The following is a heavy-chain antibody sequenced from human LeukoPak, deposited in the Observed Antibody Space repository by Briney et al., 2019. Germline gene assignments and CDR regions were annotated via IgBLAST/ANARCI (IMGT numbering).Heavy chain of an antibody. CDR2: IYYSGST. Sequence: PSETLSLTCTVSGGSISSSSYYWGWIRQPPGKGLEWIGSIYYSGSTYYNPSLKSRVTISVDTSKDQFSLKLSSVTAADTAVYYCARRRSYRRGLVFDYWGQGTLVTVSS. CDR1: GGSISSSSYY. CDR3: ARRRSYRRGLVFDY. V-gene: IGHV4-39*01. D-gene: IGHD1-26*01. J-gene: IGHJ4*02.